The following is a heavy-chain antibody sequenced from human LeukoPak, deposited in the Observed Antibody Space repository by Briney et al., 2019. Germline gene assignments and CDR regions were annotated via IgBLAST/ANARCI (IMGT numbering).Heavy chain of an antibody. V-gene: IGHV3-23*01. CDR1: GFSFSSYA. J-gene: IGHJ4*02. Sequence: GGSLRLSCVASGFSFSSYAMSWVRQAPGKGLEWVSSISGGGAGTYYADSVKGRFTISRDNSENTLYLQMNSLRVEDTAVYYCAKDLGYTSSWYKDYWGQGTLVTVSS. CDR3: AKDLGYTSSWYKDY. CDR2: ISGGGAGT. D-gene: IGHD6-13*01.